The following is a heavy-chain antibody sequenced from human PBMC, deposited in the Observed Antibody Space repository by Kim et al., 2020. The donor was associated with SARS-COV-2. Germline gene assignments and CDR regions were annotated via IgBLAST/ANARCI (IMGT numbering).Heavy chain of an antibody. V-gene: IGHV1-46*01. CDR2: INPSGGST. Sequence: ASVKVSCKASGYTFTSYYMHWVRQAPGQGLEWMGIINPSGGSTSYAQKFQGRVTMTRDTSTSTVYMELSSLRSEDTAVYYCARDSSGSYFGLIWDYWGQGTLVTVSS. D-gene: IGHD1-26*01. J-gene: IGHJ4*02. CDR1: GYTFTSYY. CDR3: ARDSSGSYFGLIWDY.